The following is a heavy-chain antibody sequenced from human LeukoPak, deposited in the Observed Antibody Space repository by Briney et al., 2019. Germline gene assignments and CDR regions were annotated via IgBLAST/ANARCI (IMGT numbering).Heavy chain of an antibody. CDR2: IYYSGST. J-gene: IGHJ6*02. V-gene: IGHV4-61*01. D-gene: IGHD3-22*01. CDR3: AIGGGSSGYYYYYGMDV. CDR1: GGSVSSGSYY. Sequence: SETLSLTCTVSGGSVSSGSYYWSWIRQPPGKGLEWIGYIYYSGSTNYNPSLKSRVTISVDTSKNQFSLMLRSVTAADTAVYYCAIGGGSSGYYYYYGMDVWGQGTTVTVSS.